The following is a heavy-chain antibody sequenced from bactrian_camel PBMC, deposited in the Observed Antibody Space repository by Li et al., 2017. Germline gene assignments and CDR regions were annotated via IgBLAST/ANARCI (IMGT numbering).Heavy chain of an antibody. CDR3: AADLPPQILTHVCYWNARGLGSGEYNY. CDR1: GYTFNTY. CDR2: LNRDRIA. D-gene: IGHD1*01. V-gene: IGHV3S26*01. Sequence: HVQLVESGGSSALAGGSVRLSCAASGYTFNTYNWFRQAPGQEREGVATLNRDRIARYVDSVEGRFTISGDNAKGTLYLQMNSLKPEDTAMYYCAADLPPQILTHVCYWNARGLGSGEYNYWGQGTQVTVS. J-gene: IGHJ4*01.